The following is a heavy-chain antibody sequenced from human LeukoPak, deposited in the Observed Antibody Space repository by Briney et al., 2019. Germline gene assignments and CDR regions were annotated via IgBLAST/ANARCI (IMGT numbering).Heavy chain of an antibody. D-gene: IGHD1-26*01. CDR3: AREMYSGMYNDAFDI. V-gene: IGHV3-30*14. CDR2: ITYDGSTK. Sequence: GGSLRLSCAASGFTFAGYTMHWVRQAPGKGLEWATLITYDGSTKYYADSVKGRFTISRDNSKNTLYLQMNNLRAEDTAMYYCAREMYSGMYNDAFDIWGQGTKVTVSS. CDR1: GFTFAGYT. J-gene: IGHJ3*02.